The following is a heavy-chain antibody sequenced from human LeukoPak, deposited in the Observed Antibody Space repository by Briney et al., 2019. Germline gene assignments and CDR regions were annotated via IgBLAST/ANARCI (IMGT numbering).Heavy chain of an antibody. V-gene: IGHV3-48*03. CDR1: EFPFSFYE. CDR3: ALLAVASDFDY. CDR2: IGSSGTNR. J-gene: IGHJ4*02. D-gene: IGHD6-19*01. Sequence: GGSLRLSCAVSEFPFSFYELNWVRQAPGKGLEWVSNIGSSGTNRYYADSVKGRFSISRDNAKSSLYLQMNSLRVEDTAVYYCALLAVASDFDYWGQGALVTVSS.